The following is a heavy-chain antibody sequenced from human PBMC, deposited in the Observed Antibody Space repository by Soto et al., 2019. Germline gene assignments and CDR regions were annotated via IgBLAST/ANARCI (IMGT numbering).Heavy chain of an antibody. CDR1: GGSFKSGSYS. CDR3: ARDFAYFDS. J-gene: IGHJ4*02. Sequence: SETLSLTCSVSGGSFKSGSYSWSWMRQPPGKGLEWIGYVYHTGRTSYNPSLKSRVSISMDTSKNQSSLNLDSVTAADTAVYFCARDFAYFDSWGQGTLVTVSS. V-gene: IGHV4-61*01. CDR2: VYHTGRT. D-gene: IGHD3-3*01.